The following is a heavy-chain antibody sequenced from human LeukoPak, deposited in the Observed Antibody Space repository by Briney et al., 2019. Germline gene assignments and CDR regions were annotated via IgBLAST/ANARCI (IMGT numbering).Heavy chain of an antibody. D-gene: IGHD3-10*01. V-gene: IGHV4-34*01. CDR2: INHSGST. J-gene: IGHJ5*02. Sequence: SETLSLTCAVYGGSFSGYYWSWLRQPPGKGLEWSGEINHSGSTNYNPSLKSRVTISVDTSKNQFSLKLSSVTAADTAVYYCARPGRRSGAYSYYYGSGSSRVWWFDPWGQGTLVTVSS. CDR3: ARPGRRSGAYSYYYGSGSSRVWWFDP. CDR1: GGSFSGYY.